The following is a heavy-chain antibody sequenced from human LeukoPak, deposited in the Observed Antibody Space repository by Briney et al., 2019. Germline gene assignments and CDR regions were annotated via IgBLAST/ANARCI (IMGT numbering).Heavy chain of an antibody. CDR2: ISWNSGNI. Sequence: SLRLSCAASGFTFDDYAMHWVRQAPGKGLEWVSGISWNSGNIGYADSVKGRFTISRDNAKNSLYLQMNSLRAEDTALYYCAKAPYYDILTVALDYWGQGPLVTVSS. CDR3: AKAPYYDILTVALDY. J-gene: IGHJ4*02. D-gene: IGHD3-9*01. V-gene: IGHV3-9*01. CDR1: GFTFDDYA.